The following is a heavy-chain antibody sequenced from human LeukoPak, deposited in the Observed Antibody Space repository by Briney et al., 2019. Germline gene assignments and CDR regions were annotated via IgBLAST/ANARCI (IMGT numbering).Heavy chain of an antibody. J-gene: IGHJ4*02. V-gene: IGHV3-9*01. CDR2: ISANSAYI. Sequence: QPGGSLRLSCAASGFTFDDYAMHWVRQAPGKGLEWVSGISANSAYIGYADSVKGRFTISRDNAKNSLYLQMNSLRAEDTALYYCAKDISRHEYGDYGPGGDYWGQGTLVTVSS. CDR1: GFTFDDYA. D-gene: IGHD4-17*01. CDR3: AKDISRHEYGDYGPGGDY.